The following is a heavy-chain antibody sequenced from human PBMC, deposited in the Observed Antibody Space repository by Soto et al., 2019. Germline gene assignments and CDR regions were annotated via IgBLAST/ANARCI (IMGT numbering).Heavy chain of an antibody. CDR3: ARDGDVNTGVGKNY. D-gene: IGHD7-27*01. V-gene: IGHV3-33*01. J-gene: IGHJ4*02. Sequence: QVQLVEAGGGVGQPGRSLRLSCAASGFTFSSYGMHWVRQAPGKGRAWVAFIWHDGGNKFYAESVKGRFTISRDNAKNTLYLQMTSIGAEDTAMYYCARDGDVNTGVGKNYGGQVTLVTVST. CDR2: IWHDGGNK. CDR1: GFTFSSYG.